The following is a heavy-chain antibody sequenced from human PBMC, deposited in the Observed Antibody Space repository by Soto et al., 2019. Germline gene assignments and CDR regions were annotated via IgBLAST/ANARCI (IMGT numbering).Heavy chain of an antibody. J-gene: IGHJ6*02. Sequence: PSETLSLTCTVSGGSISSYYWSWIRQPPGKGLEWIGYIYYSGSTNYNPSHKSRATISVDTSKNQFSLKLSSVTAADTAVYYCARGIMITFGGVIDYYYYGMDVWGQGTTVTVSS. CDR2: IYYSGST. D-gene: IGHD3-16*01. CDR1: GGSISSYY. V-gene: IGHV4-59*01. CDR3: ARGIMITFGGVIDYYYYGMDV.